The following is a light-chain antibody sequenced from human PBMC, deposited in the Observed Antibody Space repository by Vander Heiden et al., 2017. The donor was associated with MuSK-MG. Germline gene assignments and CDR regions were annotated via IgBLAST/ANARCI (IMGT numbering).Light chain of an antibody. CDR3: NSRDSSGNRLNVL. Sequence: SSGLTQDPAVSVALGQTVRITCKGNSLRNYYASWYQQKPGRAPVLVIYGKNSRPSGIPDRFSGSTSGSSASLTITGAQAEDEADYYCNSRDSSGNRLNVLFGGGTKLTVL. V-gene: IGLV3-19*01. CDR1: SLRNYY. J-gene: IGLJ2*01. CDR2: GKN.